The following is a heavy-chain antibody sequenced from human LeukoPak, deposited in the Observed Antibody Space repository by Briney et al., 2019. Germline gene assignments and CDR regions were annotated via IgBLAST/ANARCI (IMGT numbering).Heavy chain of an antibody. Sequence: SETLSLTCSVSGGSISSSSYYWGWIRQPPGKGLEWIGTVNYAGSTYYNPSLKSRVTISVDTSRRQFSLRLSSVAAADTAVYYCARDSEWLRAFDYWGQGTLVTVSS. CDR2: VNYAGST. CDR1: GGSISSSSYY. D-gene: IGHD5-12*01. V-gene: IGHV4-39*07. CDR3: ARDSEWLRAFDY. J-gene: IGHJ4*02.